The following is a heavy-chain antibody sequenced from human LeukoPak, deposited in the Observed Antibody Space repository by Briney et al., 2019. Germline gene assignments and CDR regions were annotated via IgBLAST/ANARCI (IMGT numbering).Heavy chain of an antibody. CDR3: ATGPTPWGAFDI. V-gene: IGHV1-24*01. D-gene: IGHD2-15*01. Sequence: ASVKVSCKVSGYTLTELSMHWVRQAPGKGLEWMGGFDPEDGETIYAQKFQGRVTMTEDTSTDTAYMELSSLRSEDTAVYYCATGPTPWGAFDIWGQGTMVTVSS. CDR2: FDPEDGET. J-gene: IGHJ3*02. CDR1: GYTLTELS.